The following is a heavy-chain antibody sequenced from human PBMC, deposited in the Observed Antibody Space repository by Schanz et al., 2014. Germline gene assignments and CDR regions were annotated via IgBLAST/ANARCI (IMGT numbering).Heavy chain of an antibody. V-gene: IGHV3-23*04. CDR3: ARIGGSVFDY. D-gene: IGHD3-10*01. J-gene: IGHJ4*02. CDR2: INSVGSNT. CDR1: TFTFDHYA. Sequence: EVQLVESGGGLVQPGGSLRLSCSASTFTFDHYAMTWVRQAPGKGLEWVARINSVGSNTDYADSVTGRFTISRDNAKNTLYLQMNSLRAEDTAVYYCARIGGSVFDYWAQGTLVTVSS.